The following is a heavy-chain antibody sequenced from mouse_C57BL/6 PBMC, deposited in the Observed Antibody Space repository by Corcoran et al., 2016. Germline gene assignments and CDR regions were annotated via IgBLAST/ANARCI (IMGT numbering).Heavy chain of an antibody. Sequence: EVQLQQSGPELVKPGASVKISCKASGYMFTDYYMNWVKQSHGKSLEWIGDINPNNGGTSYNQKFKGKATLTVDKSSSTAYMELRSLTSEDSAVYYCARGYYGYDRAWFAYWGQGTLVTVSA. D-gene: IGHD2-2*01. CDR3: ARGYYGYDRAWFAY. V-gene: IGHV1-26*01. CDR1: GYMFTDYY. CDR2: INPNNGGT. J-gene: IGHJ3*01.